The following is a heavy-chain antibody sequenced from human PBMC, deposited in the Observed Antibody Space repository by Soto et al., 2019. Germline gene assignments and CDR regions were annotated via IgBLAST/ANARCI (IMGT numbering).Heavy chain of an antibody. Sequence: ASVKVSCQASCYTFISYDISWVRQAPGQGLEWMGWISAYNGNTNYAQKLQGRVTMTTDTSTSTVYMELRSLRSDDTAVYYCAREYCSGGSCYPTFDYWGQGTLVTVSS. V-gene: IGHV1-18*01. D-gene: IGHD2-15*01. J-gene: IGHJ4*02. CDR1: CYTFISYD. CDR2: ISAYNGNT. CDR3: AREYCSGGSCYPTFDY.